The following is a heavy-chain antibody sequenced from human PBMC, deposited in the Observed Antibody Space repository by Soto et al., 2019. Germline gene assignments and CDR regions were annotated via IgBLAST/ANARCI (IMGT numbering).Heavy chain of an antibody. Sequence: QTGGSLRLSCAASGFTFSSYGMHWVRQTPGKGLEWVAVIWYDGTNKYYADSVKGRFTISRDNPKNTLYLQMNSLRVADTAMYYCAKVFRQLVDVFDIWGQGTMVTVSS. CDR1: GFTFSSYG. CDR3: AKVFRQLVDVFDI. J-gene: IGHJ3*02. D-gene: IGHD6-13*01. V-gene: IGHV3-33*06. CDR2: IWYDGTNK.